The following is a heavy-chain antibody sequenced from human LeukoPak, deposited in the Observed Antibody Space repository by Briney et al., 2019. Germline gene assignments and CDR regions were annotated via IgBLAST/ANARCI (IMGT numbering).Heavy chain of an antibody. CDR3: ARERSGEINDY. J-gene: IGHJ4*02. CDR1: GFTFSSYS. Sequence: GGSLRLSCAASGFTFSSYSMNWVSQAPGKGLEWVSSISSSSSYIYYADSVKGRFTISRDNAKNSLYLQMNSLRAEDTAVYYCARERSGEINDYWGQGTLVTVSS. V-gene: IGHV3-21*01. CDR2: ISSSSSYI. D-gene: IGHD3-3*01.